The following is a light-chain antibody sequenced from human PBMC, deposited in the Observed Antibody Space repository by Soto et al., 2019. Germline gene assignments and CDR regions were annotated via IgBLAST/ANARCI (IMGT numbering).Light chain of an antibody. Sequence: EIVLTQSPSTLSLYPGERATLSSRASQSVISTYLAWYQQTPGQPPRILIYGASSRATGIPDRFSGSGSGTDCTLPISRLEPEDVSVYYCQQYGSSPITFGQGTRLDIK. V-gene: IGKV3-20*01. CDR2: GAS. CDR3: QQYGSSPIT. CDR1: QSVISTY. J-gene: IGKJ5*01.